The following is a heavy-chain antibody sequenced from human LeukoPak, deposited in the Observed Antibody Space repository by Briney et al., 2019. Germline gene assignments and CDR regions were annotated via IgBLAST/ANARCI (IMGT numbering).Heavy chain of an antibody. CDR2: ISSSGSTI. CDR3: ARDRLTNYYGMDV. J-gene: IGHJ6*02. Sequence: GGSLRLSCAASGFTFSSYEMNWVRQAPGKGLEWVSYISSSGSTIYYADSVKGRFTISRDNAKNSLYLQMNSLRAEDTAVYYCARDRLTNYYGMDVWGRGTTVTVSS. D-gene: IGHD3-3*01. V-gene: IGHV3-48*03. CDR1: GFTFSSYE.